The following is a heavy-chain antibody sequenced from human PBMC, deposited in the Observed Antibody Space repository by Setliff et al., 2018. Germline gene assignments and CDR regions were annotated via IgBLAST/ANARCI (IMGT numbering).Heavy chain of an antibody. CDR1: GYTFTDYY. CDR3: ARRDGRSGYLGFDL. J-gene: IGHJ4*01. V-gene: IGHV1-2*07. Sequence: GASVKVSCKPSGYTFTDYYIXWVRQAPGQGLEWMGWINPKNGDIFYAPKFAGXXXXXXXXXXXXXXXXXXXXXXXXXXXXFCARRDGRSGYLGFDLWGHGSLVTVSS. CDR2: INPKNGDI. D-gene: IGHD3-22*01.